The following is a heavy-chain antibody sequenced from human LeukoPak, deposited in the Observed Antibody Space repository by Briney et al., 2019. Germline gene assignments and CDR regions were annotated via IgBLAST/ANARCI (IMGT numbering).Heavy chain of an antibody. CDR2: INHSGST. Sequence: SETLSLTCAAYGGSFSGYYWSWIRQPPGKGLEWIGEINHSGSTNYNPSLKSRVTISVDTSKNKLPLKLSSVTAADTAAYYCASSPLVLRFDSWGQGTLVTVSS. CDR3: ASSPLVLRFDS. J-gene: IGHJ5*01. D-gene: IGHD3-16*02. CDR1: GGSFSGYY. V-gene: IGHV4-34*01.